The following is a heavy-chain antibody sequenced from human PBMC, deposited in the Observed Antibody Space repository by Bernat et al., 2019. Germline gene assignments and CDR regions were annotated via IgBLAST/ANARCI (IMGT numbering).Heavy chain of an antibody. CDR1: GFTFSSYG. Sequence: QVQLVESGGGVVQPGRSLRLSCAASGFTFSSYGMHWVRQAPGKGLAWVAVISYDGSNKHDAGSVKGRFTISRDNSKNTLYLQMNSMRAEDTAVYYCAKDLKQLYYYYYGMDVWGQGTTVTVSS. D-gene: IGHD6-6*01. CDR3: AKDLKQLYYYYYGMDV. CDR2: ISYDGSNK. J-gene: IGHJ6*02. V-gene: IGHV3-30*18.